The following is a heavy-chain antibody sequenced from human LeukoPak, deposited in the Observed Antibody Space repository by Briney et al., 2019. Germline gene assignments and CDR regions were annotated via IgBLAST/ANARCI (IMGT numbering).Heavy chain of an antibody. CDR1: GYTFTSYY. V-gene: IGHV1-69*13. CDR3: ARDRKDGSQLLYYFDP. J-gene: IGHJ4*02. Sequence: SVKVSCKASGYTFTSYYMHWVRQAPGQGLEWMGGIIVISGSTTYAQKFKGRVTIRADEATSTVFMKLNSLTVEDTGVYYCARDRKDGSQLLYYFDPWGQGTLISVSS. CDR2: IIVISGST. D-gene: IGHD1-1*01.